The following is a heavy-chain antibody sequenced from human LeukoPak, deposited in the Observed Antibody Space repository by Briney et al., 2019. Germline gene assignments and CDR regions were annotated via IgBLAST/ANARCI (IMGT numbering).Heavy chain of an antibody. J-gene: IGHJ4*02. D-gene: IGHD6-6*01. CDR1: GFTFSSYA. V-gene: IGHV3-30-3*01. CDR2: ISYDGSNK. CDR3: ARKTSSSSGLDY. Sequence: GGSLRLSCAASGFTFSSYAMHWVRQAPGKGLEWVAVISYDGSNKYYADSVKGRFTISRDNSKNTLYLQMNSLRAEDTAVYYCARKTSSSSGLDYWGQGTLVTVSS.